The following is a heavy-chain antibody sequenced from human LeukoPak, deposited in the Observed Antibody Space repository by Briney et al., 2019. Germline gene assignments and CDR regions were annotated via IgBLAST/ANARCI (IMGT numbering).Heavy chain of an antibody. D-gene: IGHD2-2*01. Sequence: GESLKISCKGSGYSFTNYWIGWVRQMPGKGLEWMGTIYPGDSDTRYSPSFEGQVTISADKFISTAYLQWSSLKASDTAMYYCARHRYCTSTACYDMGGYWGQGTLSPSP. J-gene: IGHJ4*02. CDR3: ARHRYCTSTACYDMGGY. CDR2: IYPGDSDT. CDR1: GYSFTNYW. V-gene: IGHV5-51*01.